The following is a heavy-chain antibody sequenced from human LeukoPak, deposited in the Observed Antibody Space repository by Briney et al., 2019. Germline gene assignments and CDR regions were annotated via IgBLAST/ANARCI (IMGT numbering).Heavy chain of an antibody. CDR1: GGTFSSYA. CDR2: IIPIFGTA. CDR3: ASTLVEARSYFDY. J-gene: IGHJ4*02. V-gene: IGHV1-69*05. D-gene: IGHD3-3*01. Sequence: SAKVSCKASGGTFSSYAISWVRQAPGQGLEWMGRIIPIFGTANYAQKFQGRVTITTDESTSTAYMELSSLRSEDTAVYYCASTLVEARSYFDYWGQGTLVTVSS.